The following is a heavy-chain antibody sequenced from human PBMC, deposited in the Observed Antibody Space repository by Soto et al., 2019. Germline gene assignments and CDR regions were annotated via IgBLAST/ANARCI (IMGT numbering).Heavy chain of an antibody. CDR3: ARGYYDFWSGYYLKNYYYYYMDV. CDR2: ISAYNGNT. CDR1: GYTFTSYG. D-gene: IGHD3-3*01. J-gene: IGHJ6*03. Sequence: QVQLVQSGAEVKKPGASVKVSCKASGYTFTSYGISWVRQAPGQGLEWMGWISAYNGNTNYAQKLQGRVTMTTDTSTSTADMELRSLRSDDTAVYYCARGYYDFWSGYYLKNYYYYYMDVWGKGTTVTVSS. V-gene: IGHV1-18*01.